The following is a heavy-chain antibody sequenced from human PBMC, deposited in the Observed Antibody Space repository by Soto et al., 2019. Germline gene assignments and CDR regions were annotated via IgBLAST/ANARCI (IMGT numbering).Heavy chain of an antibody. CDR1: GGTFSSYA. CDR3: ARDFQQLVLRGWFDP. J-gene: IGHJ5*02. CDR2: IIPIFGTA. D-gene: IGHD6-13*01. V-gene: IGHV1-69*01. Sequence: QVQLVQSGAEVKKPGSSVKVSCKASGGTFSSYAISWVRQAPGQGLEWMEGIIPIFGTANYAQKFQGRVTITADESTSTAYMELSSLRSEDTAVYYCARDFQQLVLRGWFDPWGQGTLVTVSS.